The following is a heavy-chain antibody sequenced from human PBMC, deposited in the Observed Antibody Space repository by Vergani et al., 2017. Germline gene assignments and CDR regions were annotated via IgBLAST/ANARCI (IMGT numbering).Heavy chain of an antibody. CDR1: GFTFSSYA. CDR2: IYSGGSST. CDR3: AKVGDYGDYFDY. V-gene: IGHV3-23*03. J-gene: IGHJ4*02. Sequence: EVQLLESGGGLVQPGGSLRLSCAASGFTFSSYAMSWVRQAPGKGLEWVSVIYSGGSSTYYADSVKGRFTISRDNSKNTLYLQMNSLRAEDTAVYYCAKVGDYGDYFDYWGQGTLVTVSS. D-gene: IGHD4-17*01.